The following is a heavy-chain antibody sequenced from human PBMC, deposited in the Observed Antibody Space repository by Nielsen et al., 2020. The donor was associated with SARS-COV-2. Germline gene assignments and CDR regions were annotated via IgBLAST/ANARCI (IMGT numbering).Heavy chain of an antibody. V-gene: IGHV3-53*04. J-gene: IGHJ6*02. CDR2: MYAGAST. D-gene: IGHD2-15*01. CDR1: GFTVSSNY. CDR3: ARGVELPHQPPAMDV. Sequence: GGSLRLSCAASGFTVSSNYMSWVRQAPGKGLEWVSLMYAGASTYYADSVKGRFTISRHNAENTVYLQMNSLRTDDTAVYYCARGVELPHQPPAMDVWGQGTTVTVSS.